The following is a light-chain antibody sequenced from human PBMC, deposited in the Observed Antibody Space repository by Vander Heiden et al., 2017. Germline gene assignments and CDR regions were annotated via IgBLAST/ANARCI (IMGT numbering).Light chain of an antibody. J-gene: IGKJ3*01. CDR3: QQSYSTLFT. Sequence: DIQMTQSPSSLSASVGDRVNITCRASQSISSYLNWYQQKPGKAPKLRIYAASSLQSGVPSRFSGSGSGTDFTLTISSLQPEDFATYYCQQSYSTLFTFGPGTKVDIK. CDR1: QSISSY. CDR2: AAS. V-gene: IGKV1-39*01.